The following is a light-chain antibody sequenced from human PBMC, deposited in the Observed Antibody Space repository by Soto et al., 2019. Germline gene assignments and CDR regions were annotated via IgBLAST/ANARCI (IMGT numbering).Light chain of an antibody. CDR2: GAS. CDR1: QSVSSN. CDR3: QQYKKWPSWT. V-gene: IGKV3-15*01. Sequence: EIVMRQSPATLSVSPGGRATLSCRASQSVSSNLAWYQQKPGQGPRVLIYGASTRATGIPARFSGSGSGTEFTLTISSLQSEDFAVYYCQQYKKWPSWTFGQGTEVDI. J-gene: IGKJ1*01.